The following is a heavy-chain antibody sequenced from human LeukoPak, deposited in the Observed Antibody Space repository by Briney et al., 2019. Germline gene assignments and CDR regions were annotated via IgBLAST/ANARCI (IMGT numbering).Heavy chain of an antibody. CDR3: AREPDTAMVDPFDY. CDR1: GFTFSSYS. D-gene: IGHD5-18*01. J-gene: IGHJ4*02. Sequence: GGSLRLSXAASGFTFSSYSMNWVRQAPGKGVEWVSSISSSSSYIYYADSVKGRFTISRDNAKNSLYLQMNSLRAEDTAVYYCAREPDTAMVDPFDYWGQGTLVTVSS. CDR2: ISSSSSYI. V-gene: IGHV3-21*01.